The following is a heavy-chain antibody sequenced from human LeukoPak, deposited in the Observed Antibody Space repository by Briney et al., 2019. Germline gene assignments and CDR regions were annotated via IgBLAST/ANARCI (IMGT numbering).Heavy chain of an antibody. V-gene: IGHV3-30*02. Sequence: PGGSLRLSCVASGFTFSSYGMHWVRQAPGKGLEWVAFIRYDGSNKYYADSVKGRFTISRDNSKNTLYLQMNSLRAEDTAVYYCAKAGSSSWYSELDYWGQETLVTVSS. CDR1: GFTFSSYG. J-gene: IGHJ4*02. D-gene: IGHD6-13*01. CDR2: IRYDGSNK. CDR3: AKAGSSSWYSELDY.